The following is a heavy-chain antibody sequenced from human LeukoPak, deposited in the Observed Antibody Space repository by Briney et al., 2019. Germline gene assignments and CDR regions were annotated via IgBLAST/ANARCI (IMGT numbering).Heavy chain of an antibody. Sequence: GGSLRLSCAASGFTFSSYDMPWVRQATGKGLEWVSAIGTAGDTYYPGSVKGRFTISRENAKNSLYLQMNSLRAGDTAVYYCARGMEYSSSWSDAFDIWGQGTMVTVSS. J-gene: IGHJ3*02. CDR2: IGTAGDT. CDR1: GFTFSSYD. D-gene: IGHD6-13*01. CDR3: ARGMEYSSSWSDAFDI. V-gene: IGHV3-13*01.